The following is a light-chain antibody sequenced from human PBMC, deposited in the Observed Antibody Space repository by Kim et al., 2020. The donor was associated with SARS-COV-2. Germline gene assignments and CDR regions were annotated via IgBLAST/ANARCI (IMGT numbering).Light chain of an antibody. J-gene: IGLJ1*01. Sequence: GQSITISCTGTSSDIGGYNFVSWYQQHPGRAPKLMIYDVSHRPSGVSNRFSGSKSGSTASLTISGLQAEDEADYYCSSFTGSTLYVFGDGTKVTVL. CDR2: DVS. CDR3: SSFTGSTLYV. V-gene: IGLV2-14*03. CDR1: SSDIGGYNF.